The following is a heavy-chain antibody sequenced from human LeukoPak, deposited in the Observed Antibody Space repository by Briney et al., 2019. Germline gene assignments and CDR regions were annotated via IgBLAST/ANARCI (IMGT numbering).Heavy chain of an antibody. CDR2: IYYSGST. D-gene: IGHD3-10*01. J-gene: IGHJ4*02. CDR1: GGSISSYY. CDR3: ARLTMVRGVPYFDY. V-gene: IGHV4-59*08. Sequence: PSETLSLTCTVSGGSISSYYWSWIRQPPGKGLEWIGYIYYSGSTNYNPSLKSRVTISVDTSKNQFSPKLSSVTAADTAVYYCARLTMVRGVPYFDYWGQGTLVTVSS.